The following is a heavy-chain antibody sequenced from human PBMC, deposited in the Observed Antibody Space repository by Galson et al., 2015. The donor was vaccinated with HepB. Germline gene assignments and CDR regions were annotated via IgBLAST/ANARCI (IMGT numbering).Heavy chain of an antibody. CDR1: GYNFISYG. D-gene: IGHD3-3*01. J-gene: IGHJ5*02. CDR2: IRPHNGKT. Sequence: SVKVSCKASGYNFISYGISWVRQAPGQGLEWMGWIRPHNGKTSYAQKLQGRVSITTDTSTSTAYMELRSLRSDDTAVYYCARDNYDSSNWFDPWGQGTLVTVSS. CDR3: ARDNYDSSNWFDP. V-gene: IGHV1-18*01.